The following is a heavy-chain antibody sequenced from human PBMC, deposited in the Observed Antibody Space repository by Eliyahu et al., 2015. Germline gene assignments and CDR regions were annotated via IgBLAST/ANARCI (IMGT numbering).Heavy chain of an antibody. J-gene: IGHJ5*02. V-gene: IGHV3-23*01. D-gene: IGHD5-24*01. Sequence: EGQLLXSGGDLVQPGGXLRLSCVASGFSFTSYAMTWVRQAXGKGLEWVSSIINSGYTTQYADSVKGRFTISRDNSKNMLYLQMNSLRPEDTAVYYCAKMADPWGQGTLVTVSS. CDR1: GFSFTSYA. CDR2: IINSGYTT. CDR3: AKMADP.